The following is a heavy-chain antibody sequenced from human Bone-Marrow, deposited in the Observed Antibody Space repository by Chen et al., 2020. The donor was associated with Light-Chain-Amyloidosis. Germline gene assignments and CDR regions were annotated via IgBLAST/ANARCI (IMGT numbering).Heavy chain of an antibody. V-gene: IGHV4-34*01. CDR1: GGSFSGYY. J-gene: IGHJ4*02. Sequence: QVQLQQWGAGLLKPSETLSLTCAVYGGSFSGYYWSWIRQPPGKGLEWIGEINHSGSTNYNPSLKRRVTISLDTSKNQFSLKLSAVTAADTAVYYCARGDFRQDYFDYWGQGTLVTVSS. CDR3: ARGDFRQDYFDY. CDR2: INHSGST.